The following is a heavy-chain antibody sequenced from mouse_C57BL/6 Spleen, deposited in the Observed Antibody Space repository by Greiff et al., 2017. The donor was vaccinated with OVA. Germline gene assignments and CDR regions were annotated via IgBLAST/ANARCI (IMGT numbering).Heavy chain of an antibody. Sequence: QVQLKQSGAELVKPGASVKLSCKASGYTFTSYWMHWVKQRPGRGLEWIGRIYPNSGGTKYNEKFKSKATLTVDKPSSTAYMQLSSLTSEDSAVYDCARGGYYGSRSGFAYWGQGTLVTVSA. V-gene: IGHV1-72*01. D-gene: IGHD1-1*01. CDR1: GYTFTSYW. CDR2: IYPNSGGT. CDR3: ARGGYYGSRSGFAY. J-gene: IGHJ3*01.